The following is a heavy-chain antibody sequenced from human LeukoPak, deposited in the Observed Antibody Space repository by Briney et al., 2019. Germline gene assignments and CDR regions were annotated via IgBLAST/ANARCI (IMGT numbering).Heavy chain of an antibody. J-gene: IGHJ4*02. CDR2: IWYDGSKK. Sequence: GTSLRLSCAASGFTFSNYGMHWVRQAPGKGLEWVAVIWYDGSKKYYAESVKGRFTISRDNSKNTLYLQMSSLRAEDTAVYYCARRDGDNDRGFDYWGQGTLATVSS. D-gene: IGHD4-23*01. CDR1: GFTFSNYG. CDR3: ARRDGDNDRGFDY. V-gene: IGHV3-33*01.